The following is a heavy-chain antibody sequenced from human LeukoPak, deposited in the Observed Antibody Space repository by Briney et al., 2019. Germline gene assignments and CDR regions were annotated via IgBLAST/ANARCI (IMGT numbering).Heavy chain of an antibody. V-gene: IGHV3-74*01. Sequence: PGESLRLSCATSGFTFSNYWMSWLRRAPGKGLVWVSRIKNDGSAATYADSVKGRFTISRDNARNTLYLQMNSLKVDDTAVYYCAKSDWFDPWGRGTLVTVSS. J-gene: IGHJ5*02. CDR1: GFTFSNYW. CDR3: AKSDWFDP. CDR2: IKNDGSAA.